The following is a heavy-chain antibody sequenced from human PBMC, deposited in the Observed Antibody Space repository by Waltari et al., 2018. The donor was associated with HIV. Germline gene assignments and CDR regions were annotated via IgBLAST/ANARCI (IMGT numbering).Heavy chain of an antibody. CDR1: GGSVINSDYY. D-gene: IGHD2-8*01. V-gene: IGHV4-39*01. CDR3: ARRPRMAAFYLYYGMDV. J-gene: IGHJ6*02. CDR2: IYYTGTT. Sequence: QLQLPQSGPGLVKPSETLSLTCTVPGGSVINSDYYWDFIRQSPGKGLEWIGNIYYTGTTFYNPSLKSRVTMSADLSRNQFSLRLNSVTAADTAIYYCARRPRMAAFYLYYGMDVWGQGTTVTVSS.